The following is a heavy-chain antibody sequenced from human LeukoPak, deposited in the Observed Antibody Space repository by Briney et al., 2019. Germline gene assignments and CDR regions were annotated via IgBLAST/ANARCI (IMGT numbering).Heavy chain of an antibody. D-gene: IGHD3-16*02. CDR2: INHSGST. J-gene: IGHJ4*02. CDR3: ARQGYAWGSYRHDYYFDY. V-gene: IGHV4-34*01. CDR1: GGSFSGYY. Sequence: PSETLSLTCAVYGGSFSGYYWSWIRQPPGKGLEWIGEINHSGSTNYNPSLKSRVTISVDTSKNQFSLKLSSVTAADTAVYYCARQGYAWGSYRHDYYFDYWGQGTLVTVSS.